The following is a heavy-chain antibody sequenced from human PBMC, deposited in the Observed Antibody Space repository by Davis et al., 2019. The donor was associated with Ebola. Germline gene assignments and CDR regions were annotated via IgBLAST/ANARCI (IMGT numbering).Heavy chain of an antibody. CDR2: ISHDGTIT. J-gene: IGHJ6*02. CDR1: GFIFSSYV. D-gene: IGHD2-2*01. V-gene: IGHV3-74*01. CDR3: TKGMCSGTRCYPGGLDV. Sequence: PGGSLRLSCAASGFIFSSYVMHWVRQAPGKGLVWVSRISHDGTITTYADSVKGRFTVSRDNAKNFLYLQMSSLRAEDTALYYCTKGMCSGTRCYPGGLDVWGQGTTVTVS.